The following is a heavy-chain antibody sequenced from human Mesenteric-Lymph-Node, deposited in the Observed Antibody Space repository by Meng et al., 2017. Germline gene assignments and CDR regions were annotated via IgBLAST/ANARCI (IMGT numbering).Heavy chain of an antibody. V-gene: IGHV3-33*01. CDR1: GFTLSRYG. Sequence: QGQRGESGGGVVQPGRSLRLSCAASGFTLSRYGFHWVRQAPGKGLEWVATIWYDESNRYYADSVKGRFTISRDNSKNTLYLQMNNLGAEDTALYYCARDGHAYNYDYWGQGTLVTVSS. CDR3: ARDGHAYNYDY. CDR2: IWYDESNR. D-gene: IGHD5-24*01. J-gene: IGHJ4*02.